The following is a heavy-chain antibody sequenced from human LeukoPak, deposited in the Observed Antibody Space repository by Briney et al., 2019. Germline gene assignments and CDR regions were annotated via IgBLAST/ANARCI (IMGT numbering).Heavy chain of an antibody. J-gene: IGHJ4*02. Sequence: SETLSLTCALSVGSFSDSYWRWIRQPPGKGLEWIGEINHSGITNYNPSLKSRVSISADTSKNQFSLKLNSVTAANTAVFYCAREPLTSVVTPIDCWGQGTLVTVSS. CDR1: VGSFSDSY. CDR2: INHSGIT. D-gene: IGHD4-23*01. V-gene: IGHV4-34*01. CDR3: AREPLTSVVTPIDC.